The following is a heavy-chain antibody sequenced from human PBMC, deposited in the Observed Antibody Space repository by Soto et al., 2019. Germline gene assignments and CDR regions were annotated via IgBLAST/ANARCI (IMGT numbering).Heavy chain of an antibody. Sequence: GGSLRLSCAASGFTFSSYAMSWVRQAPGKGLEWVSAISGSGGSTYYADSVKGRFTISRDNSKNTLYLQMNSLRAEDTAVYYCANELGDYFSPPMSRPPWGQGTLVTVSS. CDR3: ANELGDYFSPPMSRPP. CDR1: GFTFSSYA. D-gene: IGHD2-21*01. J-gene: IGHJ5*02. CDR2: ISGSGGST. V-gene: IGHV3-23*01.